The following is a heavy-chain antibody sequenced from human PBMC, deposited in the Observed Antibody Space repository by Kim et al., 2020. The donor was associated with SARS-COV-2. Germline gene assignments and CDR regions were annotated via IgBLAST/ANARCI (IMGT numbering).Heavy chain of an antibody. CDR1: GFTFSSYA. D-gene: IGHD3-9*01. CDR3: AKLSVHYDILTGYYDY. V-gene: IGHV3-23*01. Sequence: GGSLRLSCAASGFTFSSYAMSWVRQAPGKGLEWVSAISGSGGSTYYADSVKGRFTISRDNSKNTLYLQMNSLRAEDTAVYYCAKLSVHYDILTGYYDYWGQGTLVTVSS. CDR2: ISGSGGST. J-gene: IGHJ4*02.